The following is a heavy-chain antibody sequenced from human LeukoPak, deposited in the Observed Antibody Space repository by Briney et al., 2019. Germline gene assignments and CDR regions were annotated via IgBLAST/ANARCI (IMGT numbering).Heavy chain of an antibody. V-gene: IGHV4-4*02. J-gene: IGHJ6*03. D-gene: IGHD3-3*01. CDR3: ARGYYDFWSGRNSLYYYYYMDV. CDR2: IYHSGRT. Sequence: PSETLSLTCAVSAGSVISGNWWSWVRQPPVKGLAWISEIYHSGRTNYNTTLKSRVNISLDKSKNQFSLKLSSVTAPEPAVYYCARGYYDFWSGRNSLYYYYYMDVWGKGTTVTVSS. CDR1: AGSVISGNW.